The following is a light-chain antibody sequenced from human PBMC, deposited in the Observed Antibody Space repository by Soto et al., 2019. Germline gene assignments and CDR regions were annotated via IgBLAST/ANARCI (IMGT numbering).Light chain of an antibody. Sequence: QSVLTQPPSASGTPGQRITISCSGSTSNIESHPVNWFQQVPGAAPKLLITTNTQRPSGVPDRFSGSKSGASASLAISGLQSEDEATYYCATWDDSRNGVFGTGTKVTVL. CDR2: TNT. CDR3: ATWDDSRNGV. V-gene: IGLV1-44*01. J-gene: IGLJ1*01. CDR1: TSNIESHP.